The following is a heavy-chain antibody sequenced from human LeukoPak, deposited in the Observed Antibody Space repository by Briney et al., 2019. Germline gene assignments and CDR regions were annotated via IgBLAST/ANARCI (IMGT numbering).Heavy chain of an antibody. CDR1: GFTFSTYE. CDR3: ARGSSGWYLYYYYYMDV. CDR2: ISSSGSTI. D-gene: IGHD6-19*01. J-gene: IGHJ6*03. Sequence: GGSLRLSCAASGFTFSTYEMNWVRQAPGKGLEWVSYISSSGSTIYYADSVKGRFTISRDNAKNSLYLQMKSLRAEDTAVYYCARGSSGWYLYYYYYMDVWGKGTTVTISS. V-gene: IGHV3-48*03.